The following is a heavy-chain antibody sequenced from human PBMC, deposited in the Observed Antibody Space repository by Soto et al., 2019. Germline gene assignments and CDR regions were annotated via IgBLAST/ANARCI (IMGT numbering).Heavy chain of an antibody. Sequence: SESLALTCTVSGGSVSSGSYYWSWIRQPPGKGLEWIGYIYYSGSTNYNPSLKSRVTISVDTSKNQFSLKLSSVTAADTAVYYCARDTSPQHDYGDYASGYWAQGTLVTVSS. J-gene: IGHJ4*02. V-gene: IGHV4-61*01. CDR2: IYYSGST. D-gene: IGHD4-17*01. CDR1: GGSVSSGSYY. CDR3: ARDTSPQHDYGDYASGY.